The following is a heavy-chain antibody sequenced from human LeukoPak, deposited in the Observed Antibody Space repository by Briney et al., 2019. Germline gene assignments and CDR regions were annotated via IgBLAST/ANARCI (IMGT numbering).Heavy chain of an antibody. V-gene: IGHV4-59*02. J-gene: IGHJ6*02. CDR1: GASVSSYY. CDR2: IYYSGST. Sequence: PSETLSLTCTVSGASVSSYYWSWIRQPPGKGLEWIGYIYYSGSTNYNPSLKSRVTISVNTPKNQFSLKLSSVTAADTAVYHCARDNWNYGSSIDVWGQGTTVTVSS. CDR3: ARDNWNYGSSIDV. D-gene: IGHD1-7*01.